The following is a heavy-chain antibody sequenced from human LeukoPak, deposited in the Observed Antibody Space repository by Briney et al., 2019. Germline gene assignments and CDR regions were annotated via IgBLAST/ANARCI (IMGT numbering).Heavy chain of an antibody. CDR3: AREKIGSGYDQDLDY. Sequence: ASVKVSCEASGYTFTGYYIHWVRQAPGQGLEWMGWINPADGGTKFAQNFQARVTMTSDTSISTAYMELSSLRSDDTAVYYCAREKIGSGYDQDLDYWGQGTMVTVSS. V-gene: IGHV1-2*02. J-gene: IGHJ4*02. CDR2: INPADGGT. CDR1: GYTFTGYY. D-gene: IGHD5-12*01.